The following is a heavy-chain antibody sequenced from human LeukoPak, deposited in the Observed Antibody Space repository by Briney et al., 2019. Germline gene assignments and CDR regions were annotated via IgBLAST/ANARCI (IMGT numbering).Heavy chain of an antibody. J-gene: IGHJ4*02. CDR1: AGSISSSSYY. CDR3: ARQPYYYDSSGYWFDY. D-gene: IGHD3-22*01. Sequence: SETLSLTCTVSAGSISSSSYYWGWIRQPPGKGLEWIGSIYYSGTTYYNPSLKSRVTISVDTSKNQFSLTLSSVTAADTAVYYCARQPYYYDSSGYWFDYWGQGTLVTVSS. V-gene: IGHV4-39*01. CDR2: IYYSGTT.